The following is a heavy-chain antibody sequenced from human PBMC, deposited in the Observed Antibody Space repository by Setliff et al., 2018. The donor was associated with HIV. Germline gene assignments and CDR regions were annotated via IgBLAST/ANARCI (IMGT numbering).Heavy chain of an antibody. CDR3: AHNHLAVAGSHYFDY. CDR1: GFSLSTNGVG. CDR2: IYWDADK. J-gene: IGHJ4*02. V-gene: IGHV2-5*02. Sequence: SGPPLVNPTQTLTLTCTFSGFSLSTNGVGVGWIRQPHGKALEWLALIYWDADKRYSPSLKNRLTITKDTPKNQVLLTMTNMDPLDTATYYCAHNHLAVAGSHYFDYWGQGTLVTVSS. D-gene: IGHD6-19*01.